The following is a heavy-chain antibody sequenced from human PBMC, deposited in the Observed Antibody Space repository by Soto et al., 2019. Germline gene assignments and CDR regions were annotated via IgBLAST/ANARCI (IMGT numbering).Heavy chain of an antibody. Sequence: SETLSLTCAVSGGSISSGGYSWSWIRQPPGKGLEWIGYIYHSGSTYYNPSLKSRVTISVDRSKNQFSLKLSSVTAADTAVYYCARLWVYYDISGYRLGPIVYWGPGTLVTVFS. CDR1: GGSISSGGYS. J-gene: IGHJ4*02. D-gene: IGHD3-22*01. CDR2: IYHSGST. CDR3: ARLWVYYDISGYRLGPIVY. V-gene: IGHV4-30-2*01.